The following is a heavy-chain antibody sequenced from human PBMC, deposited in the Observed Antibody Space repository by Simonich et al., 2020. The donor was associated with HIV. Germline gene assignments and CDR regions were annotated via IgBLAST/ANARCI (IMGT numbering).Heavy chain of an antibody. J-gene: IGHJ4*02. CDR2: IYHSGST. V-gene: IGHV4-38-2*01. D-gene: IGHD2-15*01. CDR1: GYSISSGYY. Sequence: QVQLQESGPGLVKPSETLSLTCAVSGYSISSGYYWGWIRQPPGKGLEWIGSIYHSGSTYYNPSIKSRVTKSVDTSKTQFSLKLSAVTAADTAVYYCARVVPGGYFDYWGQGTLVTVSS. CDR3: ARVVPGGYFDY.